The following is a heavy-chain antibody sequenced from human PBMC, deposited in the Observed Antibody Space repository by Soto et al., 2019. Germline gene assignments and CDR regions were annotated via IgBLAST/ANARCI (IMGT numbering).Heavy chain of an antibody. CDR3: ARPSHPRYIVVVPAAYYFDY. V-gene: IGHV1-3*01. CDR1: GYTFTSYA. Sequence: GASVKVSCKASGYTFTSYAMHWVRQAPGQRLEWMGWINAGNGNTKYSQKFQGRVTTTRDTSASTAYMELSSLRSEDTAVYYCARPSHPRYIVVVPAAYYFDYWGQGTLVTVSS. J-gene: IGHJ4*02. CDR2: INAGNGNT. D-gene: IGHD2-2*01.